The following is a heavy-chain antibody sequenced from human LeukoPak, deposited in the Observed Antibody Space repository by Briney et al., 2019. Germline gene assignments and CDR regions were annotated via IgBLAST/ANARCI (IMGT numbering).Heavy chain of an antibody. Sequence: PSETLSLTCTVSGDSISSSSFYWGWISQPPGKGLEWIESVYYNGDTYYNPSLKRRVTISIHTSKNQFSLKVTSVTAADTAVYYCAGRSGSWLSAFDIWGQGTVVTVSS. V-gene: IGHV4-39*01. D-gene: IGHD3-10*01. CDR2: VYYNGDT. J-gene: IGHJ3*02. CDR1: GDSISSSSFY. CDR3: AGRSGSWLSAFDI.